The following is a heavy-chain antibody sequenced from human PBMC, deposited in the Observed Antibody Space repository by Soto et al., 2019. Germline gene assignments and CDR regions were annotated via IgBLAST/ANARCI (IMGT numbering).Heavy chain of an antibody. CDR3: AKDPESAWEPPAFDI. D-gene: IGHD1-26*01. CDR1: GFTFSSYG. J-gene: IGHJ3*02. CDR2: ISGSGGST. Sequence: PGGSLRLSCAASGFTFSSYGMHWVRQAPGKGLEWVSAISGSGGSTYYADSVKGRFTISRDNSKNTLYLQMNSLRAEDTAVYYCAKDPESAWEPPAFDIWGQGTMVTVSS. V-gene: IGHV3-23*01.